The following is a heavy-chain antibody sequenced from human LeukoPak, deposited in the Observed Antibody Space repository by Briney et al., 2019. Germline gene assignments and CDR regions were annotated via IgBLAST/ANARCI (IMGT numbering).Heavy chain of an antibody. CDR2: MYHSGNT. J-gene: IGHJ3*01. D-gene: IGHD3-3*01. Sequence: SETLSLTCTVSGGSISSGTYYYSWIRQSPGKGLEWIGYMYHSGNTFYSPSLKSRVTISVDNSKNLFSLGLNSVTAADTAVYYCVRDRGDYDFPFPGTYDLWGQGTMVTVSS. V-gene: IGHV4-30-2*05. CDR3: VRDRGDYDFPFPGTYDL. CDR1: GGSISSGTYY.